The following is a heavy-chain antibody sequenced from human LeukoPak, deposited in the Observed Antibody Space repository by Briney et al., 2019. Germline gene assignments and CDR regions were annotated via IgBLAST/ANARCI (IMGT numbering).Heavy chain of an antibody. Sequence: QPGGSLRLSCAASGFTFSSYGMHWVRQAPGKGLEWVAFIRYDGSNKYYADSVKGRFTISRDNSKNTLYLQMSSLRAEDTAVYYCAKDGPTMVRGVITDWGQGTLVTVSS. V-gene: IGHV3-30*02. CDR3: AKDGPTMVRGVITD. CDR2: IRYDGSNK. D-gene: IGHD3-10*01. CDR1: GFTFSSYG. J-gene: IGHJ4*02.